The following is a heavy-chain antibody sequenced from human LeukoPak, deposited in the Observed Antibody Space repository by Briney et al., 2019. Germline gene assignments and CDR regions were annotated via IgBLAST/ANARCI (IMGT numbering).Heavy chain of an antibody. Sequence: SETLSLTCTVSGGSISSGGYYWSWIRQHPGKGLEWIGYIYYSGSTYYNPSLKSRVTISVDTSKNQFSLKLSSVTAADTAVYYCARDKGRSFDYWGQGTLVTVSS. CDR3: ARDKGRSFDY. J-gene: IGHJ4*02. CDR2: IYYSGST. CDR1: GGSISSGGYY. V-gene: IGHV4-31*03.